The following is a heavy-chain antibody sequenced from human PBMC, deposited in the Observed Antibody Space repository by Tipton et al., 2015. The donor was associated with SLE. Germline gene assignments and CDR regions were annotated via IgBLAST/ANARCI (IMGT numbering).Heavy chain of an antibody. J-gene: IGHJ3*02. CDR2: IYHSGST. V-gene: IGHV4-59*11. CDR3: ARCAVPAVMGAFDT. Sequence: TLSLTCTVSGASMNSHFWSWIRQPPGKGLEWIGSIYHSGSTYCNPSLKSRVTISVDTSKNQFSLKLSSVTAADTAVYYCARCAVPAVMGAFDTWGQGTMVTVS. CDR1: GASMNSHF. D-gene: IGHD2-2*01.